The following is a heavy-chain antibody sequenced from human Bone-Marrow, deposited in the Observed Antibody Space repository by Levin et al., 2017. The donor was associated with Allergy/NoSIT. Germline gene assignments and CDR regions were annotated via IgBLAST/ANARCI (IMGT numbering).Heavy chain of an antibody. CDR2: INHSGST. CDR1: GGSFSGYY. CDR3: ARDRIRFLEWPTKFDY. J-gene: IGHJ4*02. Sequence: KPSETLSLTCAVYGGSFSGYYWSWIRQPPGKGLEWIGEINHSGSTNYNPSLKSRVTISVDTSKNQFSLKLSSVTAADTAVYYCARDRIRFLEWPTKFDYWGQGTLVTVSS. V-gene: IGHV4-34*01. D-gene: IGHD3-3*01.